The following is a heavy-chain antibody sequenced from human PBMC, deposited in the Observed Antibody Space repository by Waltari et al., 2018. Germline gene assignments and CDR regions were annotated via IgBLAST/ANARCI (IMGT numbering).Heavy chain of an antibody. D-gene: IGHD2-15*01. J-gene: IGHJ4*02. V-gene: IGHV3-23*01. CDR3: APLGYCSDGTCYSTDY. Sequence: EVQLSESGGGLVQPGGSMRLSCADPGFTFGTSVMTWVRQAPGKGLEWVSSLSHDGDTTYYADSVKGRFSTFRDNSRNTLYLQMNSLRAEDTAVYYCAPLGYCSDGTCYSTDYWGQGTLVTVSS. CDR1: GFTFGTSV. CDR2: LSHDGDTT.